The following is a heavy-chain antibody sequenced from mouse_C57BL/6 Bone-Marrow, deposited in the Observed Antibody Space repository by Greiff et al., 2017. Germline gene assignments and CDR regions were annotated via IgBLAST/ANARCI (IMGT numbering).Heavy chain of an antibody. CDR1: GFNIKDYY. J-gene: IGHJ4*01. D-gene: IGHD2-1*01. Sequence: DVQLVESGAELVKPGASVKLSCTASGFNIKDYYMHWVKQRTEQGLEWIGRIDPEDGETKYAPKFQGKATITADTSSNTAYLQLSSLTSEDTAVYYCSRLYYGNPYAMDYWGQGTSVTVSS. V-gene: IGHV14-2*01. CDR3: SRLYYGNPYAMDY. CDR2: IDPEDGET.